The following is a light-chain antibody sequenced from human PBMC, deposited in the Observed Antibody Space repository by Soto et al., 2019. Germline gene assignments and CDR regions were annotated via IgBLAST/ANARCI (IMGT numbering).Light chain of an antibody. CDR1: SSDVGRYDY. Sequence: QSALTQPRSVSGSPGQSGTISCTGTSSDVGRYDYVSWYQQHPGKAPKLIIYDVSERPSGVPDRFSGSKFGNTASLTISGLQAEDEADYSCCSFAGSYTYVFGTGTKVTVL. V-gene: IGLV2-11*01. J-gene: IGLJ1*01. CDR3: CSFAGSYTYV. CDR2: DVS.